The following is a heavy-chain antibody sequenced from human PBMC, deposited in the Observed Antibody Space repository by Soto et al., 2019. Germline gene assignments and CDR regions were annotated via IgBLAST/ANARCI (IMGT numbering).Heavy chain of an antibody. CDR3: AQDRGWGVVSPSHDY. CDR2: IRATGGQT. CDR1: GFTFRNFV. D-gene: IGHD2-21*01. J-gene: IGHJ4*02. Sequence: EVQLLESGGGMVQPGGSLRLSCAASGFTFRNFVMSWVRQAPGMGLEWVSAIRATGGQTFYADSVKGRFTISRDNSKNMLYLQINSLRDEDTALYFCAQDRGWGVVSPSHDYWGQGTLVTVSS. V-gene: IGHV3-23*01.